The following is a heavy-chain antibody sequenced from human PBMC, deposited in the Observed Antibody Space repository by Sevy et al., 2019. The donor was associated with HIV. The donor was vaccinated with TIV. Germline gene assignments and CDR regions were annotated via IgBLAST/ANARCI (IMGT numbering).Heavy chain of an antibody. D-gene: IGHD3-10*01. CDR2: ISWNSGII. Sequence: GGSLRLSCAASGFTFHDYAMHWVRQAPGKGLEWVSVISWNSGIIDYADSVKGRFTISRDNAKNSLYLQMNSLRAEDTAFYYCAKDIQSGGELFAGSDYWGQGTLVTVSS. V-gene: IGHV3-9*01. CDR1: GFTFHDYA. J-gene: IGHJ4*02. CDR3: AKDIQSGGELFAGSDY.